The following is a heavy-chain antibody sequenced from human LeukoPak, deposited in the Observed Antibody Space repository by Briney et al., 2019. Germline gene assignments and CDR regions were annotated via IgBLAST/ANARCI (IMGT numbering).Heavy chain of an antibody. CDR2: IKEDGSEK. J-gene: IGHJ6*03. V-gene: IGHV3-7*01. CDR3: ARVRYVDV. Sequence: GGSLRLSCAVSGFTFSRYWMNWVRQAPGKGLEWVANIKEDGSEKNYVDSVKGRFTISRDNAKNSLYLQMNSLRAEDTALYYCARVRYVDVWGKGTTVTVSS. CDR1: GFTFSRYW.